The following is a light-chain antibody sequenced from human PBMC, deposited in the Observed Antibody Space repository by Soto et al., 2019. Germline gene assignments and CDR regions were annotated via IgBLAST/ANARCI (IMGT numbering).Light chain of an antibody. CDR1: NSDVGGYNY. CDR2: EVS. V-gene: IGLV2-14*01. J-gene: IGLJ1*01. Sequence: QSALTQPASVSGSPGQSITISCTGTNSDVGGYNYVSWYQQHPGKAPKLMIYEVSNRPSGVSNRFSGSKSDNTASLTISGLQAEDEADYYCSSYTSSSTLVFGTVTKLTVL. CDR3: SSYTSSSTLV.